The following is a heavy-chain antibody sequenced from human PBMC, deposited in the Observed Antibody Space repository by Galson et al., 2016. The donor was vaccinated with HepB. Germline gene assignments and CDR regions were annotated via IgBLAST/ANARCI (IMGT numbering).Heavy chain of an antibody. CDR2: IWYAGSNN. D-gene: IGHD3-10*01. CDR3: ARDQVYSGSGSHYTNWFDP. V-gene: IGHV3-33*01. J-gene: IGHJ5*02. CDR1: GFTFSSYG. Sequence: SLRLSCAASGFTFSSYGIHWVRQAPGKGLEWVAGIWYAGSNNYYADSVKGRFTISGDNSKNTLYLQMNSLIPEDTAVYYCARDQVYSGSGSHYTNWFDPWGQGTLVTVSS.